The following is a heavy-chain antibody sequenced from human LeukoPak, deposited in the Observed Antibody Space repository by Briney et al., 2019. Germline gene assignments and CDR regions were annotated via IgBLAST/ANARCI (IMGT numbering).Heavy chain of an antibody. D-gene: IGHD4-23*01. CDR3: ARGFSRWSNPTASYSYCMDV. J-gene: IGHJ6*02. CDR2: IIPIFGSA. V-gene: IGHV1-69*13. Sequence: SVKVSCKASRGTLISYSISWVRPPPGQGREWMGGIIPIFGSANIAQKFQGRVTNTADDSTNTAYMELSSLIYEDTAFDYCARGFSRWSNPTASYSYCMDVWGQGTPVVVSS. CDR1: RGTLISYS.